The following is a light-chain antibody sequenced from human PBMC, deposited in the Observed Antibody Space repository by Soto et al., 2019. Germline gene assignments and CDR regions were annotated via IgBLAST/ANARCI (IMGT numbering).Light chain of an antibody. V-gene: IGLV2-11*01. CDR2: DVS. CDR3: CLYAVTFYV. Sequence: ALTQPRSVSGSPGQSVTISCTGTSSDVGTYDFVSWYQQHPGKAPRLMIFDVSERPSGVPDRFSGSKSGNTASLTISGLQAEDEADYYCCLYAVTFYVFGTGTKVT. J-gene: IGLJ1*01. CDR1: SSDVGTYDF.